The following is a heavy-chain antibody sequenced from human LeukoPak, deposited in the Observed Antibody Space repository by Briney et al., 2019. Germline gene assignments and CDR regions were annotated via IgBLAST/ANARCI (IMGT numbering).Heavy chain of an antibody. D-gene: IGHD3-22*01. CDR3: AKPYQGPGYYDSSGYYLKY. Sequence: PGGSLRLSCAASGFTFSSYGMHWVRQAPGKGLEWVAFIRYDGSNKYYADSVKGRFTISRDNSKNTLYLQMNSLRAEDTAVYYCAKPYQGPGYYDSSGYYLKYWGQGTLVSVSS. CDR1: GFTFSSYG. CDR2: IRYDGSNK. J-gene: IGHJ4*02. V-gene: IGHV3-30*02.